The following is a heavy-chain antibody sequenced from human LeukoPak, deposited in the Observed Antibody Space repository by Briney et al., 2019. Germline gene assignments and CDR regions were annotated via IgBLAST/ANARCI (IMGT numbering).Heavy chain of an antibody. V-gene: IGHV3-23*01. J-gene: IGHJ6*03. CDR3: AKSPLKNDRRAKQGTSYYYYMDV. CDR1: GFTFSSYA. Sequence: PGGSLRLSCAASGFTFSSYAMTWVRQAPGKGLEWVPGISATGGSTYYADSVKGRFTISRDNSENTLSLQMNSLRAEDTALYYCAKSPLKNDRRAKQGTSYYYYMDVWGKGTTVTVSS. D-gene: IGHD1/OR15-1a*01. CDR2: ISATGGST.